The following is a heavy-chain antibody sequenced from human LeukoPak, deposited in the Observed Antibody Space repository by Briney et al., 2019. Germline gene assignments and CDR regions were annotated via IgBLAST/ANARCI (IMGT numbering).Heavy chain of an antibody. CDR3: AKDQRPPMIVGDGFDY. D-gene: IGHD3-22*01. V-gene: IGHV4-34*01. CDR1: GGSFSGYY. J-gene: IGHJ4*02. CDR2: INHSGST. Sequence: SETLSLTCAVYGGSFSGYYWSWIRQPPGKGLEWIGEINHSGSTNYNPSLKSRVTISVDTSKNQFSLKLSSVTAADTAVYYCAKDQRPPMIVGDGFDYWGQGTLVTVSS.